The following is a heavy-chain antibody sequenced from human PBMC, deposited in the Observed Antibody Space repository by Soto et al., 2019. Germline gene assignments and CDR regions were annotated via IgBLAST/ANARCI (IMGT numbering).Heavy chain of an antibody. V-gene: IGHV1-69*01. CDR1: GGTFSSYA. CDR3: ARDAYGGNSNWYFDL. Sequence: QVQLVQSGAEVKKPGSSVKVSCKASGGTFSSYAISWVRQAPGQGLGGMGGIIPIFGTANYAQKFQGRVTITADESTSTAYMELSSLRSEDTAVYYCARDAYGGNSNWYFDLWGRGTLVTVSS. CDR2: IIPIFGTA. D-gene: IGHD4-17*01. J-gene: IGHJ2*01.